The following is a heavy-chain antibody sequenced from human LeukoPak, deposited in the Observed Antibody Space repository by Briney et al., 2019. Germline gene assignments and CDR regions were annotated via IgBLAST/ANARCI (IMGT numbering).Heavy chain of an antibody. D-gene: IGHD2-2*01. Sequence: ASVKVSCKASGYTFTGYYMHWVRQAPGQGLEWMGWINPNSGGTNYAQKFQGRVTMTRDTSISTAYMELSRLRSDDTAVYYCARVVGGYQLLIYAVDIWGQGTMVTVSS. J-gene: IGHJ3*02. CDR1: GYTFTGYY. V-gene: IGHV1-2*02. CDR3: ARVVGGYQLLIYAVDI. CDR2: INPNSGGT.